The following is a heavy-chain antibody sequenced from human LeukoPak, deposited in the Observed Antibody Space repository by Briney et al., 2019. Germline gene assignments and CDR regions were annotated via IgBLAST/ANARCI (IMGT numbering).Heavy chain of an antibody. D-gene: IGHD6-25*01. V-gene: IGHV3-23*01. CDR2: ISAGGGRT. CDR1: GFTFSGYA. J-gene: IGHJ3*02. CDR3: TKKGAAGAFDI. Sequence: GGSLRLSCAASGFTFSGYAMNWVRQAPGKGLEWVAFISAGGGRTDYADSVKGRLTISRDNSKDTLFLQMKGRRAEDTAIYYCTKKGAAGAFDIWGHGTMVTASS.